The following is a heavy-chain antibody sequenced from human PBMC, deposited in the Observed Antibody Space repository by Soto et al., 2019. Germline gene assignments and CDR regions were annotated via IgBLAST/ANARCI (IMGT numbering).Heavy chain of an antibody. CDR2: IYYSGST. CDR1: GGSTSSSSYY. CDR3: ARHQSHSSSYVDP. Sequence: NPSETLSLTCTVSGGSTSSSSYYWGWIRQPPGKGLEWIGSIYYSGSTYYNPSLKSRVTISVDTSKNQFSLKLSSVTAADTAVYYCARHQSHSSSYVDPWGQGTLVTVSS. V-gene: IGHV4-39*01. J-gene: IGHJ5*02. D-gene: IGHD6-13*01.